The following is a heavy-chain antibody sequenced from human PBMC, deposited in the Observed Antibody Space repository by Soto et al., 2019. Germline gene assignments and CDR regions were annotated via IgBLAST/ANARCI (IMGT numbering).Heavy chain of an antibody. CDR3: ARILGSDYGDIPPYYYYYMDV. CDR2: IYYSGST. Sequence: TSETLSLTCTVSGGSISSYYWSWIRQPPGKGLEWIGYIYYSGSTNYNPSLKSRVTISVDTSKNQFSLKLSSVTAADTAVYYCARILGSDYGDIPPYYYYYMDVWGKGTTVTVSS. D-gene: IGHD4-17*01. V-gene: IGHV4-59*08. J-gene: IGHJ6*03. CDR1: GGSISSYY.